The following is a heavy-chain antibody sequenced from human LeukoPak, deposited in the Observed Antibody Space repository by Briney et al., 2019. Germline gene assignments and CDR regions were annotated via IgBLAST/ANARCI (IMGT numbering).Heavy chain of an antibody. Sequence: GGSLRLSCAASGFTFSSYAMSWVRQAPEKGLEWVSAISGSGGSTYYADSVKGRFTISRDNSKNTLYLQMNSLRAEDTAVYYCAKDSYGDYPHSNQLYNWFDPWGQGTLVTVSS. CDR2: ISGSGGST. J-gene: IGHJ5*02. D-gene: IGHD4-17*01. CDR3: AKDSYGDYPHSNQLYNWFDP. CDR1: GFTFSSYA. V-gene: IGHV3-23*01.